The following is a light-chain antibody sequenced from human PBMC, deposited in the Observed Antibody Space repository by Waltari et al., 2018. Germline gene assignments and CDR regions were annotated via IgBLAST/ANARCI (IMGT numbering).Light chain of an antibody. CDR1: SSDVGSFNL. Sequence: QSALTQPASVSGSPGQSITISCTGTSSDVGSFNLVSWYQQHLNKAPKLMIFHVSKRASGLAKRFSVSKPRNTASLTISGLQAEDEAEYSCCSYGGSSTFVIFGGGTKLTVL. V-gene: IGLV2-23*02. J-gene: IGLJ2*01. CDR3: CSYGGSSTFVI. CDR2: HVS.